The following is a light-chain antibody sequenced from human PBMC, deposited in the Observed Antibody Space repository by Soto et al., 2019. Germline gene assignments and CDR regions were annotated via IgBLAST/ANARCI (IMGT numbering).Light chain of an antibody. Sequence: EIVMTQSPATLSVSPGERATLSCRASQTVSSNLAWYQQKPGQAPRLLIRGASTRATGVSARFSGSGSGTAFTLTITRLQAEDFAVYYCQQYHNWPPLYTFGQGTKLQIK. CDR3: QQYHNWPPLYT. J-gene: IGKJ2*01. CDR1: QTVSSN. CDR2: GAS. V-gene: IGKV3-15*01.